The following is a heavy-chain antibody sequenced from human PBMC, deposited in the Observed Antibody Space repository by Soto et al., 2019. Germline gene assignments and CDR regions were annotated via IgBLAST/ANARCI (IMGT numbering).Heavy chain of an antibody. CDR1: GGSISSGDYY. CDR3: ARGYYGILTGYPTVGRLNAFDI. D-gene: IGHD3-9*01. Sequence: SETLSLTCTVSGGSISSGDYYWSWIRQPPGKGLEWIGYIYYSGSTYYNPSLKSRVTISVDTSKNQFSLKLSSVTAADTAVYYCARGYYGILTGYPTVGRLNAFDIWGQGTMVTVSS. V-gene: IGHV4-30-4*01. J-gene: IGHJ3*02. CDR2: IYYSGST.